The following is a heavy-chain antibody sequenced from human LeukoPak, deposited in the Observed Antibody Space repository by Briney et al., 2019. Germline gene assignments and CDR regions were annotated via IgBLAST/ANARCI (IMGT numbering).Heavy chain of an antibody. CDR1: GFTFSSYW. J-gene: IGHJ4*02. CDR2: IKQDGSKK. V-gene: IGHV3-7*01. CDR3: ARDGPLSTTVVPAAKLGVDY. Sequence: GGSLRLSCAASGFTFSSYWMSWVRQAQGKWLEWVANIKQDGSKKYYVDSVKGRFTISRDNAKNSLYLQMNSLRAEDTAVYYCARDGPLSTTVVPAAKLGVDYWGQGTLVTVSS. D-gene: IGHD2-2*01.